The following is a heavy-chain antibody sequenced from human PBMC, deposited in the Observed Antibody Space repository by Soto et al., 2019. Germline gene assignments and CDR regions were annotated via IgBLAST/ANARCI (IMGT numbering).Heavy chain of an antibody. CDR3: ARGDRYYDILTGTTDCYGMDV. D-gene: IGHD3-9*01. CDR1: GFTFSDHY. Sequence: EVQLVESGGGLVQPGGSLRLSCAASGFTFSDHYMDWVRQAPGKGLEWVGRTRNKANSYTTEYAASVKGRFTISRDDSKNSLYLQMNSLKTEATAVYYCARGDRYYDILTGTTDCYGMDVWGQGTTVTVSS. CDR2: TRNKANSYTT. J-gene: IGHJ6*02. V-gene: IGHV3-72*01.